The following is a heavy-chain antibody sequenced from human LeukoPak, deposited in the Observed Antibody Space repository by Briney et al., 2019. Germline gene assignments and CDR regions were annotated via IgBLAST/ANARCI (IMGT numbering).Heavy chain of an antibody. CDR1: GFTFSSYA. D-gene: IGHD6-13*01. J-gene: IGHJ4*02. V-gene: IGHV3-23*01. CDR2: ISGSGGST. Sequence: GSLRLSCAASGFTFSSYAVSWVRQAPGKGLEWVSAISGSGGSTYYADSVKGRFTISRDNSKNTLYLQMNSLRAEDTAVYYCAKACSSSWYGLDYWGQGTLVTVSS. CDR3: AKACSSSWYGLDY.